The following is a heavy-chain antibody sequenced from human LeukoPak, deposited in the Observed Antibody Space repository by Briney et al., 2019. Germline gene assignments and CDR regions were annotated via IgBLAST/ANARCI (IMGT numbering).Heavy chain of an antibody. CDR2: IYYSGST. Sequence: SETLSLTCTVSGGSISSSSYYWGWIRQPPGKGLEWIGSIYYSGSTYYNPSLKSRVTISVDTSKNQFSLKLSSVTAADTAVYYCARHRGPRFWFDPWGQGTLVTVSS. J-gene: IGHJ5*02. CDR3: ARHRGPRFWFDP. D-gene: IGHD3-16*01. CDR1: GGSISSSSYY. V-gene: IGHV4-39*01.